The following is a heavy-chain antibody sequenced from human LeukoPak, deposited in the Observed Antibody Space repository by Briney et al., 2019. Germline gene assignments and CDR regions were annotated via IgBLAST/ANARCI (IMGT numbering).Heavy chain of an antibody. D-gene: IGHD2-2*01. CDR2: INHSGST. CDR1: GGSFSGYY. V-gene: IGHV4-34*01. CDR3: ARPRRYCSSTSCQDV. J-gene: IGHJ6*04. Sequence: SETLSLTCAVYGGSFSGYYWSWIRQPPGKGLEWIGEINHSGSTNYNPSLKSRITISVDTSKNQFSLKLSSVTAADTAVYYCARPRRYCSSTSCQDVWGKGTTVTVSS.